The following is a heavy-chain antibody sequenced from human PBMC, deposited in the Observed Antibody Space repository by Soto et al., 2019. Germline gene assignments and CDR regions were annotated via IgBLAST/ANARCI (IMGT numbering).Heavy chain of an antibody. D-gene: IGHD1-26*01. CDR3: AKDTISGSYSFGDYFDY. CDR1: GFTFSSYA. CDR2: ISGSGGST. Sequence: GGSLRLSCAASGFTFSSYAMSWVRQAPGKGLEWVSAISGSGGSTYYADSVKGRFTLSRDNSKNTLFLQMNSLRAEDTAVYYCAKDTISGSYSFGDYFDYWGQGTLVTVSS. J-gene: IGHJ4*02. V-gene: IGHV3-23*01.